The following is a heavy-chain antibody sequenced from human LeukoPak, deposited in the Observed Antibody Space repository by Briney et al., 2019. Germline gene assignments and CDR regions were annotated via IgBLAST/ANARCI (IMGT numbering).Heavy chain of an antibody. D-gene: IGHD1-1*01. CDR1: GFTFSSYS. V-gene: IGHV3-21*03. J-gene: IGHJ4*02. CDR3: AKSRSGSANWALQIFDN. CDR2: ISSSSSYI. Sequence: GGSLRLSCAASGFTFSSYSMNWVRQAPGKGPEWVSSISSSSSYIYYADSVKGRFTISRDNARNSLFLQMNSLRAEDTALYYCAKSRSGSANWALQIFDNWGQGTLVTVSS.